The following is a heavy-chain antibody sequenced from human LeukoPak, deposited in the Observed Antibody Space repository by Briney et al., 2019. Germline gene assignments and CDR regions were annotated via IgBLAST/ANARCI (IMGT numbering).Heavy chain of an antibody. D-gene: IGHD3-22*01. CDR1: GYSFTSYW. CDR3: AGLPYYYDSSDPSDY. J-gene: IGHJ4*02. V-gene: IGHV5-10-1*01. Sequence: GESLKISCKGSGYSFTSYWISWVRQMPGKGLEWMGRIDPSDSYTNYSPSFQGHVTISADKSISTAYLQWSSLKASDTAMYYCAGLPYYYDSSDPSDYWGQGTLVSVSS. CDR2: IDPSDSYT.